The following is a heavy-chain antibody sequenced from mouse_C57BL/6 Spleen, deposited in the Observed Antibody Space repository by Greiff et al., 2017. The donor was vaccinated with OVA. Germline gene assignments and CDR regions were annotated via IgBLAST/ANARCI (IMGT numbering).Heavy chain of an antibody. Sequence: QVQLQQSGPELVKPGASVKISCKASGYAFSSSWMNWVKQRPGKGLEWIGRIYPGDGDTNYNGKFKGKATLTADKSSSTAYMQLSSLTSEDSAVYVCGSVVANYAMDYWGQGTSVTVSS. D-gene: IGHD1-1*01. CDR1: GYAFSSSW. J-gene: IGHJ4*01. V-gene: IGHV1-82*01. CDR3: GSVVANYAMDY. CDR2: IYPGDGDT.